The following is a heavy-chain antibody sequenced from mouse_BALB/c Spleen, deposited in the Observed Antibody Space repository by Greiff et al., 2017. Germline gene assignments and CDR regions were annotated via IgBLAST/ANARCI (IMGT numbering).Heavy chain of an antibody. CDR1: GFSLTSYG. CDR3: ARDGVYYGSSSYFDV. CDR2: IWAGGST. V-gene: IGHV2-9*02. J-gene: IGHJ1*01. D-gene: IGHD1-1*01. Sequence: VKLVESGPGLVAPSQSLSITCTVSGFSLTSYGVHWVRQPPGKGLEWLGVIWAGGSTNYNSALMSRLSLSKDNSKSQVFLKMNSLQTDDTAMYYCARDGVYYGSSSYFDVWGAGTTVTVSS.